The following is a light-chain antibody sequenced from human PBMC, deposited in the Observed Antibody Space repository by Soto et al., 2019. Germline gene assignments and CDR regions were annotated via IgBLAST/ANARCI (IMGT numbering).Light chain of an antibody. CDR1: CSDVGGYNS. CDR2: EVI. V-gene: IGLV2-8*01. CDR3: SSYAGSSSVL. Sequence: QSALTQPPSASGSPGQSVTISCTGTCSDVGGYNSVSWYQQHPGKAPKLMIYEVIKRPSGVPDRFSGSKSGNTASLTVSGLQAEDEADYYCSSYAGSSSVLFGGGTKVTVL. J-gene: IGLJ3*02.